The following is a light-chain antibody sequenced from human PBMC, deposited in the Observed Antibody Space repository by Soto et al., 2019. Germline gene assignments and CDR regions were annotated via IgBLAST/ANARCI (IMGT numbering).Light chain of an antibody. CDR1: SSNFVGNY. CDR2: RNN. Sequence: QPVLTQPPSASGTPGQRVTISCSGSSSNFVGNYVYWYQQLPGTAPKLLIYRNNQRPSGVPDRFSGSKSGTSASLAISGLRSEDEADYYCAAWDDSLSGPKVFGGGTKLTVL. CDR3: AAWDDSLSGPKV. J-gene: IGLJ2*01. V-gene: IGLV1-47*01.